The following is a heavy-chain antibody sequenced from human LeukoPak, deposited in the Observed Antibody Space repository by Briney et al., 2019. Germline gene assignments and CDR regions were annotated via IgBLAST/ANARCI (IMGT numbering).Heavy chain of an antibody. V-gene: IGHV4-4*07. J-gene: IGHJ4*02. CDR1: GGSVSSYY. Sequence: SETLSLTCTVSGGSVSSYYWSWIRQSAGKGLEWTGRIYSSGSTNYNPSLKSRVTLSVDTSKNQFSLKLRSVNAADTAVYYCARDCFSSTCYDYWGQGTLVTVSS. D-gene: IGHD2-2*01. CDR3: ARDCFSSTCYDY. CDR2: IYSSGST.